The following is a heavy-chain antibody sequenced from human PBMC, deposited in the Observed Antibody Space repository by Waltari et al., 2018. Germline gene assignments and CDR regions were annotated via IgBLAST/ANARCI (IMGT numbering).Heavy chain of an antibody. CDR2: IIPTFCTA. D-gene: IGHD3-3*01. Sequence: QVQLVQSGAEVKKPGSSVKVSCKASGGTFSSYAISWVRQAPGQGLEWMGGIIPTFCTANYAQKFQGRVTITADKSTSTAYMELSSLRSEYTAVYYCASGEVRFPGRMSDAFDIWGQGTMVTVSS. J-gene: IGHJ3*02. V-gene: IGHV1-69*14. CDR1: GGTFSSYA. CDR3: ASGEVRFPGRMSDAFDI.